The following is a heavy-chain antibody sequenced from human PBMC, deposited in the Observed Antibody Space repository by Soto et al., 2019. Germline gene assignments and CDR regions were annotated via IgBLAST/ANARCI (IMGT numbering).Heavy chain of an antibody. CDR2: ISYDGKNK. V-gene: IGHV3-30*18. Sequence: GGSLRLSCAASGFTFRNYGVHWVRQAPGKGLEWVAAISYDGKNKDYADSVKGRFTISRDNAKNTLYLEMSSLTTDDTAMYYCANRNNYNDPPFAYWGQGTLVTVSS. CDR1: GFTFRNYG. CDR3: ANRNNYNDPPFAY. D-gene: IGHD1-20*01. J-gene: IGHJ4*02.